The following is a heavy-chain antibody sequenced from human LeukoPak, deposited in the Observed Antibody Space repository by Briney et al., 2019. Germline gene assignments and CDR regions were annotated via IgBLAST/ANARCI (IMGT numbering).Heavy chain of an antibody. CDR2: IIPIFGTA. D-gene: IGHD6-19*01. J-gene: IGHJ4*02. V-gene: IGHV1-69*13. Sequence: AVKVSCKASGYTFTSYDISWVRQAPGQGLEWMGGIIPIFGTANYAQKFQGRVTITADESTSTAYMELSSLRSEDTAVYYCARTAGVAVALSLGYWGQGTLVTVSS. CDR3: ARTAGVAVALSLGY. CDR1: GYTFTSYD.